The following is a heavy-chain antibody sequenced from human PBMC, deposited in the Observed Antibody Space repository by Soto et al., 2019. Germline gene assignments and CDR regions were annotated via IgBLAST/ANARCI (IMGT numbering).Heavy chain of an antibody. J-gene: IGHJ4*02. CDR3: AKDSRISVAGAIDY. Sequence: PGGSLRLSCAASGFTFDDYAMHWVRQAPGRGLEWVSGISWNSGSIGYADSVKGRFTISRDNAKDSLYLQMNSLRAEDTALYSCAKDSRISVAGAIDYWGQGTLVTVSS. D-gene: IGHD6-19*01. V-gene: IGHV3-9*01. CDR2: ISWNSGSI. CDR1: GFTFDDYA.